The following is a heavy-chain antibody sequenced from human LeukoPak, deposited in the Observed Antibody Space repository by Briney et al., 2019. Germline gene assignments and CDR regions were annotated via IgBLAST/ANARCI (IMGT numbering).Heavy chain of an antibody. V-gene: IGHV4-59*01. Sequence: SETLSLTCTVSGRSIGTYYWNWIRQPPGKGLEWIGYIYYNGSTNYNPSLKSRVTISVDTSKNQFSLKLSSVTAADTAVYYCARGLNWGGEFDYWGQGTLVTVSS. CDR3: ARGLNWGGEFDY. CDR1: GRSIGTYY. D-gene: IGHD7-27*01. CDR2: IYYNGST. J-gene: IGHJ4*02.